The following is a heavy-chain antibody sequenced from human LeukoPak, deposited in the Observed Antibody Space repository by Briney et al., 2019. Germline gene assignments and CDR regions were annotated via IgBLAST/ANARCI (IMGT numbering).Heavy chain of an antibody. J-gene: IGHJ6*03. D-gene: IGHD4-17*01. CDR1: GGSISSYY. CDR2: IYYSGST. Sequence: PSETLSLTCTVSGGSISSYYWSWIRQPPGKGLEWIGYIYYSGSTNYNPSLKSRLTMSIDTSKNQFSLRLSSVTAADTAVYYCARDYGDYYYYYMDVWGKGTTVTISS. V-gene: IGHV4-59*12. CDR3: ARDYGDYYYYYMDV.